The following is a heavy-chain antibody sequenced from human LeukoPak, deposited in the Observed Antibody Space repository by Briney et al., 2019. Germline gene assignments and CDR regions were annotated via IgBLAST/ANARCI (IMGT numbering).Heavy chain of an antibody. D-gene: IGHD3-22*01. CDR2: IIPILGIA. CDR3: ARDRVSDYYDSSGYYQN. J-gene: IGHJ4*02. Sequence: GASVKVSCKASGGTFSSYAISWVRQAPGQGLEWMGRIIPILGIANYAQKFQGRVTMTTDTSTSTAYMELRSLRSDDTAVYYCARDRVSDYYDSSGYYQNWGQGTLVTVSS. CDR1: GGTFSSYA. V-gene: IGHV1-69*04.